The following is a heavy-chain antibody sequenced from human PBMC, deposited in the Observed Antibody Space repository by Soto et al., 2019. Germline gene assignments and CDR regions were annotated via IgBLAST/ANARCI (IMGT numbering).Heavy chain of an antibody. CDR3: ARDEIAARGSHGMDV. CDR2: ISASNGYT. Sequence: ASVKVSCKASGYTFTNYGLSWVRQAPGQGLEWMGWISASNGYTNYAQKLQGRVTMTTDTSTSTAYMELGSLRSDDTAVYYCARDEIAARGSHGMDVWGQGNTVTVSS. D-gene: IGHD6-13*01. V-gene: IGHV1-18*01. J-gene: IGHJ6*02. CDR1: GYTFTNYG.